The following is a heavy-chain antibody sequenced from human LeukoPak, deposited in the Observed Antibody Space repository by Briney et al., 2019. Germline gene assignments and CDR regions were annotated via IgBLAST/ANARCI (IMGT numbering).Heavy chain of an antibody. V-gene: IGHV1-46*01. J-gene: IGHJ6*02. D-gene: IGHD1-26*01. CDR1: GYTFTSYY. CDR3: ARATNFYYYYGMDV. Sequence: ASVKVSCKTSGYTFTSYYIHWVRQAPGQGLEWMGIINPSSGATNYAQKFQGRVTMTRDTSTSTVYMELGSQRSEDTAVYYCARATNFYYYYGMDVWGQGTTVTVPS. CDR2: INPSSGAT.